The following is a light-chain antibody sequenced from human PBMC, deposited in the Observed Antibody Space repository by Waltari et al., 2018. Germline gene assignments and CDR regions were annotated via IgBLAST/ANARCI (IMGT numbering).Light chain of an antibody. CDR3: CSFAGSLYV. V-gene: IGLV2-8*01. CDR2: EVS. J-gene: IGLJ1*01. Sequence: QSALTQPPSASGSPGQSVTISCTGSSRDVGAYNLVSWYQQRPGRAPNLMIYEVSKRPSGVPDRFSGSKSGNTASLTVSGLQAEDEGDYYCCSFAGSLYVFGTATKVTVL. CDR1: SRDVGAYNL.